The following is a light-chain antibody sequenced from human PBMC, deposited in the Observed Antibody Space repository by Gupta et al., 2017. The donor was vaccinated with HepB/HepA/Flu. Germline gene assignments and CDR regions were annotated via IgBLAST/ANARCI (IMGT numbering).Light chain of an antibody. V-gene: IGKV2-28*01. J-gene: IGKJ2*02. CDR2: LGS. CDR3: MQALQSPRT. CDR1: QSLVKSNGYTY. Sequence: DIVMTQSPLSLSVTPGEPASISCRSSQSLVKSNGYTYLEWYLQKPGQSPQLLIHLGSNRASGVPDRCGGSGSGADFTLKISKVEADDVGVYYCMQALQSPRTFGQGTKREIK.